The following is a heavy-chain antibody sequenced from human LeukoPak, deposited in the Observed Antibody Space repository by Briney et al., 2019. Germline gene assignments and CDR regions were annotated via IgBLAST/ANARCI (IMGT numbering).Heavy chain of an antibody. CDR3: ARERVFADYYGSGSPFVYGMDV. CDR2: IYYSGST. J-gene: IGHJ6*04. CDR1: GGSISSYY. Sequence: PSETLSLTCTVSGGSISSYYWSWIRQPPGKGLEWIGYIYYSGSTNYNPSLKSRVTISVDTSKNQFSLKLSSVTAADTAVCYCARERVFADYYGSGSPFVYGMDVWGKGTTVTVSS. D-gene: IGHD3-10*01. V-gene: IGHV4-59*01.